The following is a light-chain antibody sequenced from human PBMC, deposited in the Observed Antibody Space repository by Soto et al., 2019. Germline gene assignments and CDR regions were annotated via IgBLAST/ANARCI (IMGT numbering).Light chain of an antibody. CDR3: QQYGSSPYT. V-gene: IGKV1-39*01. CDR1: QSIRSY. Sequence: DIQLTQSPSSLSASVGDRVTIPCRASQSIRSYLNWYQQKPGKAPKLLIYAASSLQTGVSSRFSGSGSGTDFTLTISRLEPEDFAVYYCQQYGSSPYTFGQGTKVDIK. CDR2: AAS. J-gene: IGKJ1*01.